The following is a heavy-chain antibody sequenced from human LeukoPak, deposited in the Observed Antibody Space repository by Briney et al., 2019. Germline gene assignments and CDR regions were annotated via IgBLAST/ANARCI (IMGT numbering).Heavy chain of an antibody. J-gene: IGHJ4*02. CDR2: VIPTFNIR. CDR3: ARDLPSPVPGKNYFDS. CDR1: GGTFSNHG. D-gene: IGHD6-19*01. Sequence: GASVKVSCKASGGTFSNHGVTWVRQAPGRGLEWMGRVIPTFNIRNYAQKFQGRVTITADKSTSTGYMELSSLRSDDTAVYYCARDLPSPVPGKNYFDSWGQGTLVVVSS. V-gene: IGHV1-69*10.